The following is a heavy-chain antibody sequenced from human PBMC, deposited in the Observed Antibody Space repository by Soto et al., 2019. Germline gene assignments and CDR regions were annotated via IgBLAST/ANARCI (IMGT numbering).Heavy chain of an antibody. CDR1: GFPTNDRA. Sequence: VQLVESGGGLVQPGRSLRLSCTTSGFPTNDRAMHWIRQAPGKGLEWVSGVSSSGGTTDYADSVKGRFTISRDTSKNTLYLQMNSLRAEDTAVYYCAKAVYGYWYFDLWGRGTLVTVSS. CDR2: VSSSGGTT. J-gene: IGHJ2*01. V-gene: IGHV3-23*04. D-gene: IGHD3-10*01. CDR3: AKAVYGYWYFDL.